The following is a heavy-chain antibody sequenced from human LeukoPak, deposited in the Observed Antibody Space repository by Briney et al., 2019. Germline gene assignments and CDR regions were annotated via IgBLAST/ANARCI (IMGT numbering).Heavy chain of an antibody. CDR2: INPSGGST. CDR1: GYTFTSYY. Sequence: ASVKVSCKASGYTFTSYYMHWVRQAPGQGLEWMGIINPSGGSTSYAQKFQGRVPMTRDTSTSTVYMELSSLRSEDTAVYYCARERIDYGDRRGFDYWGQGTRVTVSS. V-gene: IGHV1-46*01. CDR3: ARERIDYGDRRGFDY. J-gene: IGHJ4*02. D-gene: IGHD4-17*01.